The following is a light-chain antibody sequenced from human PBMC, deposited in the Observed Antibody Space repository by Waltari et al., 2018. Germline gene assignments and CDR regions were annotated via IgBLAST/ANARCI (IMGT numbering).Light chain of an antibody. Sequence: QSVLAQPPSVSGPPGQGATFFCSGGGSNIGFIVVNWYQHLPGTSPRLLIFTNDQRPSGVPDRFSGSKSGTSASLAISGLQSEDEGHYYCAVWDDNLSGVVFGAGTQVTVL. V-gene: IGLV1-44*01. CDR1: GSNIGFIV. J-gene: IGLJ1*01. CDR3: AVWDDNLSGVV. CDR2: TND.